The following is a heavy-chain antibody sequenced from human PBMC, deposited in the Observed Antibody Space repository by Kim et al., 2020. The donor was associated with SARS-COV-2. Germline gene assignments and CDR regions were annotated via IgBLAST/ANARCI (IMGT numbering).Heavy chain of an antibody. V-gene: IGHV4-34*01. CDR3: ARVSCSSTSCYWYYYYGMDV. CDR1: GGSFSGYY. CDR2: INHSGST. D-gene: IGHD2-2*01. Sequence: SETLSLTCAVYGGSFSGYYWSWIRQPPGKGLEWIGEINHSGSTNYNPSLKSRVTISVDTSKNQFSLKLSSVTAADTAVYYCARVSCSSTSCYWYYYYGMDVWGQGTTVTVSS. J-gene: IGHJ6*02.